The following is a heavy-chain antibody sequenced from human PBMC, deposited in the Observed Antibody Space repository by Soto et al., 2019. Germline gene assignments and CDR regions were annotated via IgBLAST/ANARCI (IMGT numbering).Heavy chain of an antibody. CDR1: GFTFSTYG. CDR2: ISYDGTNK. Sequence: QVQLVESGGGEVQPGRSLTISCAASGFTFSTYGMHWVRQTPGKGLEWVAVISYDGTNKFYSDSVKGRFTISRDNSKNTLTLPMNSLRADDTAVYSCAKDLQSYGDYDYYCYGMDVWGLGTRVTVSS. CDR3: AKDLQSYGDYDYYCYGMDV. V-gene: IGHV3-30*18. D-gene: IGHD4-17*01. J-gene: IGHJ6*02.